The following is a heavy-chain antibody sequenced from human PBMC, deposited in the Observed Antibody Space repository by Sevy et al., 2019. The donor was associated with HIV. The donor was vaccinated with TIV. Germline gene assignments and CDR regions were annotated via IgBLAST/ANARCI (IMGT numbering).Heavy chain of an antibody. J-gene: IGHJ5*02. D-gene: IGHD4-4*01. CDR2: ISYAGSNK. Sequence: GGSLRLSCAASGFPFSTYALHWVRQAPGKGLEWVAVISYAGSNKYYADSVKGRFTISRDSSKNTLYLQMNSLTTEDTAVYYCARDLRSNYNNYFDPWGQGTLVTVSS. V-gene: IGHV3-30-3*01. CDR3: ARDLRSNYNNYFDP. CDR1: GFPFSTYA.